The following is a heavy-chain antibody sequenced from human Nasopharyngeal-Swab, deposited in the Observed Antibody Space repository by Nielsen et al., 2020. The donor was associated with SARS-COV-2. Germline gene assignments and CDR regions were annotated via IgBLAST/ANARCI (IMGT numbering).Heavy chain of an antibody. CDR3: ARDPYSSNAFDI. Sequence: WIRQPPGKGLEWVSSISSSSSYIYYADSAKGRFTISRDNAKNSLYLQMNSLRAEDTAVYYCARDPYSSNAFDIWGQGTMVTVSS. CDR2: ISSSSSYI. D-gene: IGHD6-13*01. J-gene: IGHJ3*02. V-gene: IGHV3-21*01.